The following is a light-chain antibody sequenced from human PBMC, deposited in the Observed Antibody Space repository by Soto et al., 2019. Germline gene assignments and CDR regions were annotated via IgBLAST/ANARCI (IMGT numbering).Light chain of an antibody. CDR1: QTIRNY. J-gene: IGKJ1*01. CDR3: QEYNTYFRT. CDR2: AAS. Sequence: DIQMTQSPSSLSASVGDRFTITCRASQTIRNYLNWYQQKPGKAPKLLIYAASSLQSGVPSRFSGSGSGTEFTLTISSLQPDDFATYYCQEYNTYFRTFGQGTKVDIK. V-gene: IGKV1-17*01.